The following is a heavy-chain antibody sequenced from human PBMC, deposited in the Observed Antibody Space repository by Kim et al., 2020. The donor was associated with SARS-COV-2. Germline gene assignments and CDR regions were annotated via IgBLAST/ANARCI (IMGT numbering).Heavy chain of an antibody. J-gene: IGHJ5*02. Sequence: GGSLRLSCAASGFTFSSYSMNWVRQAPGKGLEWVSYISSSSSTIHYADSVKGRFTISRDNAKNSLYLQMNSLRDEDTAVYYCARERKNDFWSGYSNWFDPWGQGTLVTVSS. D-gene: IGHD3-3*01. CDR2: ISSSSSTI. CDR3: ARERKNDFWSGYSNWFDP. V-gene: IGHV3-48*02. CDR1: GFTFSSYS.